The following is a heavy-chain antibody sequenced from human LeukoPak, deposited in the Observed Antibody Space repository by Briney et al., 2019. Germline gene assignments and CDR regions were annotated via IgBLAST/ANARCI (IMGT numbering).Heavy chain of an antibody. Sequence: GGSLRLPCAASGFTFSSYWIHWVRQAPEKGLVWLSRIDSDGSTTTYAYSVKGRFTISRDNTKNTLYLQMNSLRAEDTAVYYCARVRMDVQAFDIWGQGTMVTVSS. V-gene: IGHV3-74*01. CDR2: IDSDGSTT. CDR1: GFTFSSYW. CDR3: ARVRMDVQAFDI. J-gene: IGHJ3*02. D-gene: IGHD2-15*01.